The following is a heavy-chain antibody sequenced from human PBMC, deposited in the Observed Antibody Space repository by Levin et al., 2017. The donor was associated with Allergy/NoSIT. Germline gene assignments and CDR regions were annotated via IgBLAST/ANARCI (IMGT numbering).Heavy chain of an antibody. CDR2: INPNSGGT. D-gene: IGHD5-12*01. Sequence: ASVKVSCQASGYTFTGHYMHWVRQAPGQGLEWMGWINPNSGGTNHAQKFQGRVTTTRDTSISTAYMELSRLRSDDTAVYFCARDAGVTTIVDYFDYWGQGTLVTVSS. CDR1: GYTFTGHY. CDR3: ARDAGVTTIVDYFDY. J-gene: IGHJ4*02. V-gene: IGHV1-2*02.